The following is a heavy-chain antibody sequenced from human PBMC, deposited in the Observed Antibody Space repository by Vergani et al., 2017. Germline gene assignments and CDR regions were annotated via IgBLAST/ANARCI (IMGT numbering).Heavy chain of an antibody. V-gene: IGHV1-46*03. D-gene: IGHD4-17*01. CDR1: GYTFTSDY. J-gene: IGHJ4*02. Sequence: QVQLVQSGAEVKKPGASVKVSCKASGYTFTSDYMHWVRQAPGQGLEWMGIINPSGGSTSYAQKFQGRVTMTRDTYTSTVYMELSSLRSEDTAVYYCARDRRVDGTTVQKIDYWGQGTLVTVSS. CDR2: INPSGGST. CDR3: ARDRRVDGTTVQKIDY.